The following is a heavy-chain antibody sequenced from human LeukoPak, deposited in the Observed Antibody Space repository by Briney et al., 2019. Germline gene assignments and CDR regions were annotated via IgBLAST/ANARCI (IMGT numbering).Heavy chain of an antibody. V-gene: IGHV3-30*02. CDR1: GFTFSNYG. Sequence: GGSLRLSCAASGFTFSNYGMHWVRQAPGKGLEWVAFIRYDESNKYYADSVKGRFTISRDNSKNSLYLQMNSLRAEDTAVYYCARWNGIAAAEDAFDIWGQGTMVTVSS. CDR2: IRYDESNK. J-gene: IGHJ3*02. CDR3: ARWNGIAAAEDAFDI. D-gene: IGHD6-13*01.